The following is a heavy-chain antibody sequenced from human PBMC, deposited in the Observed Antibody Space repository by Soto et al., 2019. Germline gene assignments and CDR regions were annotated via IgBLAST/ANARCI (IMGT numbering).Heavy chain of an antibody. J-gene: IGHJ6*02. CDR3: ARDNDRPQLGGNLYYILDV. Sequence: QVLLEQSGAEVKKPGSSVKLSCKASGGTFRNSAISWVRQAPGQGLEWMGGIMPIFRTPDYAQKFQGRVTITADESTNTAYMELSGLRSDDTAVYYCARDNDRPQLGGNLYYILDVWGHGTTVTVSS. CDR1: GGTFRNSA. D-gene: IGHD1-1*01. V-gene: IGHV1-69*12. CDR2: IMPIFRTP.